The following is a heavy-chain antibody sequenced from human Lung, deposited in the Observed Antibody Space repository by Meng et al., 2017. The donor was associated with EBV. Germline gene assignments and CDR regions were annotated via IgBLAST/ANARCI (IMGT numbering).Heavy chain of an antibody. D-gene: IGHD3-22*01. CDR2: INTNTGNP. Sequence: QVQLVKSGSALKKPGASGTVCYKASEDSVTIHAINWARQTPGQGLEWMGWINTNTGNPTYAQCFTGRFVSSLDTSVSTAYLQISRLKAEDTAVYYCARGDYYDSSGLDYWGQGTLVTVSS. CDR3: ARGDYYDSSGLDY. V-gene: IGHV7-4-1*02. CDR1: EDSVTIHA. J-gene: IGHJ4*02.